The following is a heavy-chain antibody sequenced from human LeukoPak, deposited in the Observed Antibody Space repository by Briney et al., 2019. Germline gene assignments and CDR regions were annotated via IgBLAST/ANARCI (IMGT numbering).Heavy chain of an antibody. CDR1: GLTFSSYA. J-gene: IGHJ4*02. Sequence: GRSLRLSCAASGLTFSSYAMHWVRQAPGKGLEWVAVISYDGSNKYYADSVKGRFTISRDNSKNTLYLQMNSLRAEDTAVYYCARAPEYGDSLDYWGQGTLVTVSS. CDR3: ARAPEYGDSLDY. D-gene: IGHD4-17*01. V-gene: IGHV3-30-3*01. CDR2: ISYDGSNK.